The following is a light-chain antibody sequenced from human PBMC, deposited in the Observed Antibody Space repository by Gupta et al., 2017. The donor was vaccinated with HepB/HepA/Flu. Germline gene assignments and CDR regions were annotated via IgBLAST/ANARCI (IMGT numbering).Light chain of an antibody. CDR1: TGSVTRGHW. V-gene: IGLV7-46*01. CDR2: NTD. CDR3: VLQAGEVRV. J-gene: IGLJ3*02. Sequence: TCSSSTGSVTRGHWPYWLQQKPGQASWSLIHNTDIRQSWTPSRFSGSRLGGKAALTLSGAQPEDEVEYLCVLQAGEVRVFGGGTKLTVL.